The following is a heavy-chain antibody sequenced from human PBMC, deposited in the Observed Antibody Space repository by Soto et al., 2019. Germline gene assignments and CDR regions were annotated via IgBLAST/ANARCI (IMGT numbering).Heavy chain of an antibody. CDR1: GFSFSNYA. V-gene: IGHV3-48*02. Sequence: EVQLVESGGGLVQPGGSRRVSCAASGFSFSNYAMNWVRQAPGKGLEWVSYISIGSGSIFYADSVKGRFTISRDDPKNPLYLQMNPLRDEDTAVYYCVRDDRRAFDFWGQGTMVTVSS. D-gene: IGHD3-22*01. CDR2: ISIGSGSI. J-gene: IGHJ3*01. CDR3: VRDDRRAFDF.